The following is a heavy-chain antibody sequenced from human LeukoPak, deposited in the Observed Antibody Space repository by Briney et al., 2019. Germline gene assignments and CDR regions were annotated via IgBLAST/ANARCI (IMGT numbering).Heavy chain of an antibody. Sequence: GGSLRLSCAASGFTFSSYAMHWVRQAPGKGLEWVAVISYDGSNKYYADSVKGRFTISRDNSKNTLYLQMNSLRAEDTAVYYCARGDVMVITTGSFDYWGQGTLVTVSS. J-gene: IGHJ4*02. CDR1: GFTFSSYA. V-gene: IGHV3-30-3*01. CDR2: ISYDGSNK. CDR3: ARGDVMVITTGSFDY. D-gene: IGHD3-22*01.